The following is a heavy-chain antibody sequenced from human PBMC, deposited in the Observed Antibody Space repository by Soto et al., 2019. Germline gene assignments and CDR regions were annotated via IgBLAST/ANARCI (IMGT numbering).Heavy chain of an antibody. CDR3: ARGGHCTNGVCYRSTRYGMDV. D-gene: IGHD2-8*01. V-gene: IGHV1-8*01. Sequence: QVQLVQSGAEVKKPGASVKVSCKASGYTFTSYDINWVRQATGQGLEWMGWMNPNSGNTGYAQKFQGRVTMTRNTSISTADMELSSLRSEDKAVYYCARGGHCTNGVCYRSTRYGMDVWGQGTTVTVSS. J-gene: IGHJ6*02. CDR1: GYTFTSYD. CDR2: MNPNSGNT.